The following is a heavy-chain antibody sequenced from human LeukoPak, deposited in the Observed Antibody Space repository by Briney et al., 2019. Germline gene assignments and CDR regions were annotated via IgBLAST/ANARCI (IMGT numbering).Heavy chain of an antibody. CDR3: ARGGAARPDY. J-gene: IGHJ4*02. Sequence: GGSLRLSCAASGFTFRDYGMNWVRQTPGKGLEWVSYISSSSGTMNYADSVKGRFTISRDNAKNSLYLQMNSLRAEDTAVYYCARGGAARPDYWGQGTLVTVSS. D-gene: IGHD6-6*01. V-gene: IGHV3-48*01. CDR1: GFTFRDYG. CDR2: ISSSSGTM.